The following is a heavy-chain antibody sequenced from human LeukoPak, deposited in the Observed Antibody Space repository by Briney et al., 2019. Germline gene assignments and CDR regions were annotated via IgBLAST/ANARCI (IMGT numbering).Heavy chain of an antibody. Sequence: GESLKISCKGSGYSFTNYWIGWVRQLPGKGLEWMGIIYPDDSNTKYSPSFQGLVTISADKSISTAYLQWSSLKASDTAMYYCARQSITIFGVPRGWFDPWGQGTLVTVSS. V-gene: IGHV5-51*01. CDR1: GYSFTNYW. CDR2: IYPDDSNT. CDR3: ARQSITIFGVPRGWFDP. D-gene: IGHD3-3*01. J-gene: IGHJ5*02.